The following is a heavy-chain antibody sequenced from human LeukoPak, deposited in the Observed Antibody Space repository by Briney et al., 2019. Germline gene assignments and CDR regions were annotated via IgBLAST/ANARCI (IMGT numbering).Heavy chain of an antibody. D-gene: IGHD3-22*01. J-gene: IGHJ3*02. Sequence: GGSLGLSCAASGFTVSSNYMSWVRQAPGKGLEWVSVIYSGGSRYYADSVKGRFTISRDNSKNTMYLQMNSLRAEDTAVYYCARPGSSGSLDAFDIWGEGTMVTVSS. CDR1: GFTVSSNY. CDR2: IYSGGSR. V-gene: IGHV3-53*01. CDR3: ARPGSSGSLDAFDI.